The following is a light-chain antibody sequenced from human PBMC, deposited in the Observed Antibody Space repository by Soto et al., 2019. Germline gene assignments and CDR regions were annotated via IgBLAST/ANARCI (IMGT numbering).Light chain of an antibody. V-gene: IGKV1-13*02. CDR3: QQRLT. J-gene: IGKJ1*01. CDR1: QGIASA. CDR2: DAS. Sequence: AMQLTQSPSSLSASVGDSVTITCRANQGIASALAWYQQKPGKAPKLLIYDASSLEIGVTSRFSGSGSGTDFALTISSLQHEDFATYYCQQRLTFGQWTKVEIK.